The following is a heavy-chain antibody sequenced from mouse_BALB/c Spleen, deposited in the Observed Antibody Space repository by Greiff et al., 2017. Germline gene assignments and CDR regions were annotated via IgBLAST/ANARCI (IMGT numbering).Heavy chain of an antibody. CDR3: ARAWEGYYAMDY. Sequence: VKLQESGAELAKPGASVKMSCKASGYTFTSYWMHWVKQRPGQGLEWIGYINPSTGYTEYNQKFKDKATLTADKSSSTAYMQLSSLTSEDSAVYYCARAWEGYYAMDYWGQGTSVTVSS. J-gene: IGHJ4*01. V-gene: IGHV1-7*01. D-gene: IGHD4-1*01. CDR1: GYTFTSYW. CDR2: INPSTGYT.